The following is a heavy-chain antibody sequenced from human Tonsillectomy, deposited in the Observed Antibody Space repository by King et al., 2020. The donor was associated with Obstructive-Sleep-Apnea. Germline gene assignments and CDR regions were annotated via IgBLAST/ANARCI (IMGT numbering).Heavy chain of an antibody. D-gene: IGHD3-22*01. CDR2: INHSGST. CDR3: ARDDDISGPWDY. CDR1: GGSFSNYY. J-gene: IGHJ4*02. V-gene: IGHV4-34*01. Sequence: VQLQQWGAGLLKPSETLSLTCAVYGGSFSNYYWSWIRQPPGKVLEWIGEINHSGSTNYNPSLKSRVTIPVDTSKNQFSLKLSSVTAADTAVYYCARDDDISGPWDYWGQGTLVTVSS.